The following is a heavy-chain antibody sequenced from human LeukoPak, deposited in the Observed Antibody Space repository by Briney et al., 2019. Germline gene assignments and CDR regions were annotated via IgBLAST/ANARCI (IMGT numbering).Heavy chain of an antibody. V-gene: IGHV4-59*01. CDR3: ARELDYYDSSGYYYVWYFDL. CDR1: AGSISSYY. CDR2: IYYSGST. Sequence: SETLSLTCTVSAGSISSYYWSWIRQPPGKGLEWIGYIYYSGSTNYNPSLKSRVTISVDTSKDQFSLKLSSVTAADTAVYYCARELDYYDSSGYYYVWYFDLWGRGTLVTVSS. D-gene: IGHD3-22*01. J-gene: IGHJ2*01.